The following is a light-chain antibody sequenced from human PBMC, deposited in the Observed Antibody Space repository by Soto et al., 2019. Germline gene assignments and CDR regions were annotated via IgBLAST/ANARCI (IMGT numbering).Light chain of an antibody. J-gene: IGKJ4*01. Sequence: DIQMTQSPPSLSASVGDRVTITCRASQSIETYLNWYQQKPGKAPNLLIYGTSTLQGGVPSRFSGSGSGTRFTLTISSLQTDDFATYYCQQSHSIPFTFGGGTNLEIK. CDR1: QSIETY. CDR3: QQSHSIPFT. V-gene: IGKV1-39*01. CDR2: GTS.